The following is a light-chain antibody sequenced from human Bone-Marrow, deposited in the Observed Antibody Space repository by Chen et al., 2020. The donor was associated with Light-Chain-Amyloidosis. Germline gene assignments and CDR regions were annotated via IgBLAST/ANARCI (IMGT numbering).Light chain of an antibody. Sequence: QSVLTQPPSVSGAPGQRVTISCTGKSSNIVAGYDVHWYQQLPGAAPKLLIYGNGNRPSGVPELFSGFQSGTSASLAITGLLAEDEADYYCQSYDTSLSGSVFGGGTKLTVL. CDR2: GNG. CDR3: QSYDTSLSGSV. V-gene: IGLV1-40*01. J-gene: IGLJ3*02. CDR1: SSNIVAGYD.